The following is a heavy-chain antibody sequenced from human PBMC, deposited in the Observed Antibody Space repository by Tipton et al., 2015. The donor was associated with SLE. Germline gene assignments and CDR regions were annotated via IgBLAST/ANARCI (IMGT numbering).Heavy chain of an antibody. CDR1: GGSISSSSYY. CDR2: IYYSGST. D-gene: IGHD3-3*01. J-gene: IGHJ6*02. CDR3: ARGEFGVVINYYYYGMDV. V-gene: IGHV4-39*07. Sequence: TLSLTCTVSGGSISSSSYYWGWIRQPPGKGLEWIGSIYYSGSTYYNPSLKSRVTISVDTSKNQFSLKLSSVTAADTAVYYCARGEFGVVINYYYYGMDVWGQGTTVTVSS.